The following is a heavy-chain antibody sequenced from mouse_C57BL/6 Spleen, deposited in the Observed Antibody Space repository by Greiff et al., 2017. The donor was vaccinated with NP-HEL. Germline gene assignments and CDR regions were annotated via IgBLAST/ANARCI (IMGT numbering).Heavy chain of an antibody. D-gene: IGHD1-1*01. CDR3: ARSITTSSGWYFEV. V-gene: IGHV1-85*01. Sequence: VQLQQSGPELVKPGASVKLSCKASGYTFTSYDINWVKQRPGQGLEWIGWIYPRDGSTTYNEKFKGKATLPVDTSSSTAYMGLHSLTSEDSAVYFCARSITTSSGWYFEVWGTGTTVTVAS. J-gene: IGHJ1*03. CDR2: IYPRDGST. CDR1: GYTFTSYD.